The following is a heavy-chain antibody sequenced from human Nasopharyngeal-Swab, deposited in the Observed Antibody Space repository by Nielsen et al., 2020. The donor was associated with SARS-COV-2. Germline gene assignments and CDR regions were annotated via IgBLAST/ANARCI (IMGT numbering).Heavy chain of an antibody. J-gene: IGHJ2*01. D-gene: IGHD2-15*01. Sequence: GSLRLSCAVYGGSFSAYYWSWIRKPPGKGLEWIGEINHSGSTNYNPSLKSRVTISIDTSKNQFSLKLSSVTAADTAVYYCARGGNCSGGSCYSKWRSIWYFDLWGRGTLVTVSS. CDR2: INHSGST. V-gene: IGHV4-34*01. CDR1: GGSFSAYY. CDR3: ARGGNCSGGSCYSKWRSIWYFDL.